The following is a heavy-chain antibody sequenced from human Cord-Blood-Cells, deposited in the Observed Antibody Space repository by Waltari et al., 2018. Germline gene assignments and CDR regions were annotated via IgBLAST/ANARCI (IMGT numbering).Heavy chain of an antibody. D-gene: IGHD3-10*01. CDR3: ARGQTNYYGSGSYYNFDY. V-gene: IGHV1-8*03. CDR1: GYTFTSYD. Sequence: QVQLVQSGAEVKKPGASVKVSCKASGYTFTSYDINWVRQATGQGLEWMGWMNPNSGNTGYAQKFQGRVTITRNTPISTAYMELSSLRSEDTAVYYCARGQTNYYGSGSYYNFDYWGQGTLVTVSS. J-gene: IGHJ4*02. CDR2: MNPNSGNT.